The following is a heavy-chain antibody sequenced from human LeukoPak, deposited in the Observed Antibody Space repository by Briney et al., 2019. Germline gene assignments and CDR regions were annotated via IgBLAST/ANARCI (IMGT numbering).Heavy chain of an antibody. V-gene: IGHV3-7*04. CDR2: IKEDGSEK. Sequence: PGGSLRLSCAASGFTLSSYWMNWVRQAPGKGLEWVANIKEDGSEKYYVDSVKGRFTISRDNAKNLLYLQMNSLRAEDTAVYYCARDRVIDYWGQGTLATVSS. D-gene: IGHD3-10*01. J-gene: IGHJ4*02. CDR3: ARDRVIDY. CDR1: GFTLSSYW.